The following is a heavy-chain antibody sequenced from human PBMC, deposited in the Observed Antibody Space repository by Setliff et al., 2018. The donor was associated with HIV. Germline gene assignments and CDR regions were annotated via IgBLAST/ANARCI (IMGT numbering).Heavy chain of an antibody. Sequence: SETLSLTCAVSGYSISSGYYWGWIRQPPGKGLEWIGSIYYSGSTYYNPSLKSRVTISVDTSKNQFSLKLSSVTAADTAVYYCARDSVSEGYFDLWGRGTLVTVSS. D-gene: IGHD3-10*01. CDR2: IYYSGST. J-gene: IGHJ2*01. CDR3: ARDSVSEGYFDL. V-gene: IGHV4-38-2*02. CDR1: GYSISSGYY.